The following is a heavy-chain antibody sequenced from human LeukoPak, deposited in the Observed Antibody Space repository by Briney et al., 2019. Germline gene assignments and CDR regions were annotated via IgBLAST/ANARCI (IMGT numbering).Heavy chain of an antibody. D-gene: IGHD3-16*01. CDR3: AKSPSGRGGYNWFDP. CDR2: VYTSGST. Sequence: SETLSLTCTVSGGSISGYYWSWIRKPAGKGLEWIGRVYTSGSTNYNPSLKSRVTMSIDTSKIQFSLNLSSVTAADTAVYYCAKSPSGRGGYNWFDPWGQGTLVTVSS. CDR1: GGSISGYY. J-gene: IGHJ5*02. V-gene: IGHV4-4*07.